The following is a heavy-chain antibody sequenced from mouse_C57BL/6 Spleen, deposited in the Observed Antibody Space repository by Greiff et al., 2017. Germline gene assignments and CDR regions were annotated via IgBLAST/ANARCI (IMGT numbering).Heavy chain of an antibody. CDR1: GFKIKDYY. CDR3: ARGWYFAV. J-gene: IGHJ1*03. V-gene: IGHV14-2*01. Sequence: EVQLQQSGAELVKPGASVKLSCTASGFKIKDYYMHWVQQRTEQGLEWIGRIDPEGGETKYAPKFQGMVTIKADTSTNTAYLQLSILTSEDSAVYYCARGWYFAVWGTGTTVTVSS. CDR2: IDPEGGET.